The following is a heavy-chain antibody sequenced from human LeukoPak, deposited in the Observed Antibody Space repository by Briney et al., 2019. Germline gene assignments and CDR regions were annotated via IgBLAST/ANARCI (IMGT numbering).Heavy chain of an antibody. CDR2: IYYSGST. V-gene: IGHV4-39*07. CDR1: GGSISSSSYY. J-gene: IGHJ4*02. Sequence: SETLSLTCTVSGGSISSSSYYWGWIRQPPGEGLEWIGSIYYSGSTYYNPSLKSRVTISVDTSKNQFSLKLSSVTAADTAVYYCARVKIVGALYYFDYWGQGTLVTVSS. CDR3: ARVKIVGALYYFDY. D-gene: IGHD1-26*01.